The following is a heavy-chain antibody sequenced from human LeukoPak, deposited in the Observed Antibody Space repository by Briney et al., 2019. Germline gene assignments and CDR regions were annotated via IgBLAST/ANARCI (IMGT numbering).Heavy chain of an antibody. CDR3: TRAAKPREKGAYGDSDPAWN. J-gene: IGHJ4*02. CDR1: GFTFGDYA. CDR2: IRSKAYGGTT. D-gene: IGHD4-17*01. Sequence: GGSLXLSCTASGFTFGDYAMSWFRQAPGKGLEWVGFIRSKAYGGTTEYAASVKGRFTISRDDSKSIAYLQMNSLKTEDTAVYYCTRAAKPREKGAYGDSDPAWNWGQGTLVTVSS. V-gene: IGHV3-49*03.